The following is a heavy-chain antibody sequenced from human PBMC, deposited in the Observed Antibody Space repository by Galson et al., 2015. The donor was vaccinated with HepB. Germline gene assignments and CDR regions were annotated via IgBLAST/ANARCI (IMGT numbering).Heavy chain of an antibody. Sequence: SLRLSCAASGFTFRTYGMHWVRQAPGKGLEWVAVISYDGNNKYHADSVKGRFTVSRDNSRNTLYLDMYSLRSEDTAVYYCAKTHRPRDYYETSTPGGEIDFWGQGTLVTVSS. CDR2: ISYDGNNK. V-gene: IGHV3-30*18. CDR3: AKTHRPRDYYETSTPGGEIDF. D-gene: IGHD3-3*01. J-gene: IGHJ4*02. CDR1: GFTFRTYG.